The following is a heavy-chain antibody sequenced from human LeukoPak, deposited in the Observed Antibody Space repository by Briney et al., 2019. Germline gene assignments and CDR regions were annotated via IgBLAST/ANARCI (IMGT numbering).Heavy chain of an antibody. CDR1: GGSISSSSYY. CDR2: INSDGSIT. V-gene: IGHV3-74*01. J-gene: IGHJ6*02. D-gene: IGHD5-18*01. CDR3: ARDAVDTANAV. Sequence: PSETLSLTCTVSGGSISSSSYYWGWVRQAPGKGLVWVSHINSDGSITSYADSVKGRFTISRDNAKNTLYLQMNSLRAEDTAVYYCARDAVDTANAVWGQGTTVTVSS.